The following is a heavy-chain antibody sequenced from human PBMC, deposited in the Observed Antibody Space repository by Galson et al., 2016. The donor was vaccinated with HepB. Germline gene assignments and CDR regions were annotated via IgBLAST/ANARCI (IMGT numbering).Heavy chain of an antibody. J-gene: IGHJ4*02. CDR2: FDPEEGKI. Sequence: SVKVSCKVSGYSLSELSMHWVRQAPGKGLEWMGGFDPEEGKIIYTQKFQGRVTMTEDTSTDTAYMELRGLRSADTAVYYCTREKAYGRADRGYALYFDYWGQGTLVTVSS. CDR1: GYSLSELS. V-gene: IGHV1-24*01. D-gene: IGHD5-12*01. CDR3: TREKAYGRADRGYALYFDY.